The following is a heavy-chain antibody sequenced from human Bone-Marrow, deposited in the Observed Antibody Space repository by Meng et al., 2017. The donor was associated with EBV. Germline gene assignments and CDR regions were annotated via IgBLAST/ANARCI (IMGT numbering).Heavy chain of an antibody. CDR1: GGTFRSDA. Sequence: QVQRVQAGVEVKKPGSLVMVSCKTAGGTFRSDAISWVRQAPGQGLVWMGGLIPMTGVAHYAQKFQDRVSIIADESTSTHYLELSSLRSEDTAIYFCASESGRGFTPDYWGQGTLVTVSS. CDR2: LIPMTGVA. J-gene: IGHJ4*02. V-gene: IGHV1-69*01. CDR3: ASESGRGFTPDY. D-gene: IGHD3-10*01.